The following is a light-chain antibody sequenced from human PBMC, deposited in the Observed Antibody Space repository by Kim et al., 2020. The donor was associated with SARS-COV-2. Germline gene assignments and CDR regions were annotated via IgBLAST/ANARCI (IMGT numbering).Light chain of an antibody. V-gene: IGLV3-1*01. CDR1: KLLDKS. J-gene: IGLJ2*01. CDR2: HDS. Sequence: VPPGQTASIPCSGDKLLDKSACWYQQKPGPSPVLVISHDSKRPPGIPERFSGSNSGNTASLTISGTQAMDEADYYCQAWDSSTGVVFGGGTKVTVL. CDR3: QAWDSSTGVV.